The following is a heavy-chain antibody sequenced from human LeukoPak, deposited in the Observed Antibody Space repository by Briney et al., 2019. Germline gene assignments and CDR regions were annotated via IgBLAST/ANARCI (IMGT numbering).Heavy chain of an antibody. CDR3: AKASGYGDSRTSLFDY. CDR1: GFTFSSYG. CDR2: ISYDGSNK. V-gene: IGHV3-30*18. Sequence: PGGSLRLSRAASGFTFSSYGMHWVRQAPGKGLEWVAVISYDGSNKYYADSVKGRFTISRDNSKNTLYLQMNSLRAEDTAVYYCAKASGYGDSRTSLFDYWGQGTLVTVSS. D-gene: IGHD4-17*01. J-gene: IGHJ4*02.